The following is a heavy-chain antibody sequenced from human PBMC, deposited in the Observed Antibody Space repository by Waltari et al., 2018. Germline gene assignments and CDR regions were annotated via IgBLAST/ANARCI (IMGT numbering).Heavy chain of an antibody. CDR2: IYYSGST. Sequence: QLQLQESGPGLVKPSETLSLTCTVSGGSISSSSYYWGWIRQPPGKGREWIGSIYYSGSTYYNPSLKSRVTISVDTSKNQFSLKLSSVTAADTAVYYCARRLAVAGTRVTASYYGMDVWGQGTTVTVSS. CDR3: ARRLAVAGTRVTASYYGMDV. J-gene: IGHJ6*02. D-gene: IGHD6-19*01. CDR1: GGSISSSSYY. V-gene: IGHV4-39*01.